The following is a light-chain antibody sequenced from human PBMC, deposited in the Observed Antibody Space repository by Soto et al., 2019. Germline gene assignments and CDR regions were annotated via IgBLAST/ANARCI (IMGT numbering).Light chain of an antibody. Sequence: EILMTQSPATLSVSPGERATLSCRASQSVSSNLAWYQQKPGQAPRLLIYGASTRATGIPARLSGSASGTEFTLTINSMKSEDFVVYYCQQRSTWITFGQGTRLEIK. CDR1: QSVSSN. V-gene: IGKV3-15*01. CDR2: GAS. J-gene: IGKJ5*01. CDR3: QQRSTWIT.